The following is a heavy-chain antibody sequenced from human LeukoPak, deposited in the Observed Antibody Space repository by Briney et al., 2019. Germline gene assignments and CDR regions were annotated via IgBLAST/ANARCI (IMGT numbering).Heavy chain of an antibody. CDR1: GYSFSNYG. CDR3: ATSITMVRGVIISGDWFDP. V-gene: IGHV1-18*01. Sequence: ASVKVSCKASGYSFSNYGISWVRQAPGQGLEWMAWITPYNGNTNYAQKLQGRVTMTTDTSTSTAYMDLRSLRSDDTALYYCATSITMVRGVIISGDWFDPWGQGTLVTVSS. J-gene: IGHJ5*02. D-gene: IGHD3-10*01. CDR2: ITPYNGNT.